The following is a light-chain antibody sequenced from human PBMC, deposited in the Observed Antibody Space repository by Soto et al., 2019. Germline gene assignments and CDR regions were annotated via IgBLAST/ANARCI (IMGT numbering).Light chain of an antibody. CDR3: PQYYSYTRT. Sequence: DIQMTQSPSSLSASVGDTVTLTGRASQSVENYLKWYQQTQGKAPGVXIYAASTLQSGVLSRFSASGSGTDCTRTISCLQSEDVATYYCPQYYSYTRTFGQGTKVDIK. CDR2: AAS. CDR1: QSVENY. V-gene: IGKV1-39*01. J-gene: IGKJ1*01.